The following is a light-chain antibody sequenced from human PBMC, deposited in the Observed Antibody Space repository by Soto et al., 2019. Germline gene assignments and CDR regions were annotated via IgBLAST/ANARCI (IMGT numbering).Light chain of an antibody. CDR3: QKYNSAPRT. CDR1: QDISNY. V-gene: IGKV1-27*01. J-gene: IGKJ4*01. Sequence: DIQMTQSPSSLFASVGDRVTITCRASQDISNYLAWYQQKPGKVPKLLIYAASTLQSGVPSRFSGSGSGTDFTLTISSLQPEDVATYYCQKYNSAPRTFGGGTKVEIK. CDR2: AAS.